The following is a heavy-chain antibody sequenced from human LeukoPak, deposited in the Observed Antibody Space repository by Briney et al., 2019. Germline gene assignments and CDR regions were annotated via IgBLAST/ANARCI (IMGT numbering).Heavy chain of an antibody. CDR2: TYHSGST. J-gene: IGHJ2*01. CDR3: ARDLHGGNSFTADWYFDL. V-gene: IGHV4-4*02. D-gene: IGHD4-23*01. Sequence: SGTLSLTCAVSGGSISISNSNWWSWVRQPPGKGLEWIGETYHSGSTNYNPPLKSRVTISVDKSKNQFSLKLSSVTAADTAVYYCARDLHGGNSFTADWYFDLWGRGTLVTASS. CDR1: GGSISISNSNW.